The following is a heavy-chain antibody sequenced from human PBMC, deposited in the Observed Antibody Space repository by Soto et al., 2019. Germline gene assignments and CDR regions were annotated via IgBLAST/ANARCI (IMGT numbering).Heavy chain of an antibody. V-gene: IGHV3-30*18. J-gene: IGHJ3*02. CDR1: GFTFSNYG. D-gene: IGHD6-13*01. Sequence: QVQLVGSGGGVVQPGRSLRLSCAASGFTFSNYGMHWVRQAPGKGPEWVAVISSDGSRKYYADLVKGRFTISRDDAKNTLYLQMISLKTDDTALYYCAKDPTIAPRWALDIWGQGTLVTVSS. CDR3: AKDPTIAPRWALDI. CDR2: ISSDGSRK.